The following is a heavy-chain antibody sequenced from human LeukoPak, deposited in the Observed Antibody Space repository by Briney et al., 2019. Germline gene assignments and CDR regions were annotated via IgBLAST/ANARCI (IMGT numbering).Heavy chain of an antibody. Sequence: GRSPRLSCAAPGFTFSSYGMHWVRQAPGKGLEWVAVISYDGSNKYYADSVKGRFTISRDNSKNTLYLQMNSLRAEDTAVYYCAKDILWFGEPDAFDIWGQGTMVTVSS. V-gene: IGHV3-30*18. J-gene: IGHJ3*02. D-gene: IGHD3-10*01. CDR2: ISYDGSNK. CDR1: GFTFSSYG. CDR3: AKDILWFGEPDAFDI.